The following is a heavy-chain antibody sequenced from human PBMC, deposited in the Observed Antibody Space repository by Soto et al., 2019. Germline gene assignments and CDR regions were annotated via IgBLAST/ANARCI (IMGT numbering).Heavy chain of an antibody. J-gene: IGHJ3*02. CDR1: AFTFSSYA. CDR3: AKEGGQQLSSAFDI. V-gene: IGHV3-23*01. CDR2: ISGSGGST. D-gene: IGHD6-13*01. Sequence: GGSLRLSCAASAFTFSSYAMSWVRQAPGKGLEWVSAISGSGGSTFYADSVKGRFTISRDNSKNTPYLQMNSLRAEDTAVYYCAKEGGQQLSSAFDIWGQGTMVTVSS.